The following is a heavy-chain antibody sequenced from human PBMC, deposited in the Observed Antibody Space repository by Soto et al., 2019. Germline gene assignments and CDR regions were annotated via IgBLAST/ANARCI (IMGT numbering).Heavy chain of an antibody. J-gene: IGHJ1*01. Sequence: PGGSLRLSCAASGFTVISNYMSWVRQAPGKGLEWVSVIYSGGSTYYADSVKGRFTISRDNSKNTLYLQMNSLRAEDTAVYYCAGDGGIRGYPKYSPLRGKGTLVPVSP. D-gene: IGHD3-16*01. CDR1: GFTVISNY. CDR2: IYSGGST. CDR3: AGDGGIRGYPKYSPL. V-gene: IGHV3-53*01.